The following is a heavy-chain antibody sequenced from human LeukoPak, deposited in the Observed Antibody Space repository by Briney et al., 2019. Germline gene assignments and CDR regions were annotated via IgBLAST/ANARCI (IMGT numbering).Heavy chain of an antibody. CDR1: GYTFTGYY. J-gene: IGHJ4*02. CDR2: INPDSGGT. V-gene: IGHV1-2*02. CDR3: ARGSDDFWSDYSPSY. Sequence: ASVKVSCKASGYTFTGYYMHWVRQAPGQGLEWMGWINPDSGGTNYAQKFQGRVTMTRDTSISTAYMELSRLRSDDTAVYYCARGSDDFWSDYSPSYWGQGTLVTVSS. D-gene: IGHD3-3*01.